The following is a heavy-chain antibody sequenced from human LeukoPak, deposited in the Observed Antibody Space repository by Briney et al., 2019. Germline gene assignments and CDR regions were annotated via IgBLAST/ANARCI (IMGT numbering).Heavy chain of an antibody. CDR2: IYSGGST. V-gene: IGHV3-53*01. CDR3: ARTPSGYSLADFDY. Sequence: PGGSLRLSCAASGFTFSSYAMSWVRQAPGKGLEWVSVIYSGGSTYYADSVKGRFTISRDNSKNTLYLQVNSLRAEDTAVYYCARTPSGYSLADFDYWGQGTLVTVSS. D-gene: IGHD5-18*01. J-gene: IGHJ4*02. CDR1: GFTFSSYA.